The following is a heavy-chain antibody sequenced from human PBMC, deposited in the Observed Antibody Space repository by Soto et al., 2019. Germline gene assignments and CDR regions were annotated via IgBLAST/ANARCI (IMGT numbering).Heavy chain of an antibody. J-gene: IGHJ4*02. D-gene: IGHD2-15*01. CDR3: ARRPRSWCSDY. CDR1: GYTFTSYG. V-gene: IGHV1-18*01. CDR2: ISAYNGNT. Sequence: ASVKVSCKASGYTFTSYGISWVRQAPGQGLEWMGWISAYNGNTKYAQKLQGRVTMTTDTSTSTAYMELSSLRSDDTAVYYCARRPRSWCSDYWGPGTLVTVSS.